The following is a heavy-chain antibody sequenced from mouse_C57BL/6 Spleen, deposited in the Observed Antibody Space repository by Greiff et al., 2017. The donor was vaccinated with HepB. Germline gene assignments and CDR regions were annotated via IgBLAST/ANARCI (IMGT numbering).Heavy chain of an antibody. CDR3: ARDGDYYGSSYNFDY. Sequence: QVQLKQSGAELVKPGASVKISCKASGYAFSSYWMNWVKQRPGKGLEWIGQIYPGDGDTNYNGKFKGKATLTADKSSSTAYMQLSSLTSEDSAVYFWARDGDYYGSSYNFDYWGQGTTLTVSS. D-gene: IGHD1-1*01. J-gene: IGHJ2*01. CDR1: GYAFSSYW. CDR2: IYPGDGDT. V-gene: IGHV1-80*01.